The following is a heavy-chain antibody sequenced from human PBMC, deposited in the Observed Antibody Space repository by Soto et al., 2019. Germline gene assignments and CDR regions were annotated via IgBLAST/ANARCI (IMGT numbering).Heavy chain of an antibody. CDR1: GGTFSSYA. V-gene: IGHV1-69*06. CDR2: IIPIFGTA. CDR3: ASYSSSWYCEVCPYYYYGMDV. Sequence: GASVKVSCKASGGTFSSYAISWVRQAPGQGLEWMGGIIPIFGTANYAQKFQGRVTITADKSTSTAYMELSSLRSEDTAVYYCASYSSSWYCEVCPYYYYGMDVWGQGTTVSVS. J-gene: IGHJ6*02. D-gene: IGHD6-13*01.